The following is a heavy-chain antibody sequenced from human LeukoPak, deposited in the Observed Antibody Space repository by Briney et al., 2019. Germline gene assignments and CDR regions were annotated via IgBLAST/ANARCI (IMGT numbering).Heavy chain of an antibody. J-gene: IGHJ4*02. CDR3: ARGGGYSSFGY. CDR2: INHSGST. CDR1: GGSFRGYY. D-gene: IGHD5-18*01. V-gene: IGHV4-34*01. Sequence: SETLSLTCAVYGGSFRGYYWSWIRQPPGKGLEWIGEINHSGSTNYNPSLKSRVTISVDTSKNQFSLKLSSVTAADTAVYYCARGGGYSSFGYWGQGTLVTVSS.